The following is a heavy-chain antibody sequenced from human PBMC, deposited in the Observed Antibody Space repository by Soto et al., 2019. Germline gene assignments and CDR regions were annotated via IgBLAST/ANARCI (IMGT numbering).Heavy chain of an antibody. CDR2: ISYDGSNK. Sequence: QVQLVESGGGVVQPGRSLRLSCAASGFTFSSYGMHWVRQAPGKGLEWVAVISYDGSNKYYADSVKGRFTISRDNSKNTLYLQMNSLRAEDTAVYYCAKDHDYYDSSGTSPLNYWGQGTLVTVSS. CDR3: AKDHDYYDSSGTSPLNY. CDR1: GFTFSSYG. J-gene: IGHJ4*02. V-gene: IGHV3-30*18. D-gene: IGHD3-22*01.